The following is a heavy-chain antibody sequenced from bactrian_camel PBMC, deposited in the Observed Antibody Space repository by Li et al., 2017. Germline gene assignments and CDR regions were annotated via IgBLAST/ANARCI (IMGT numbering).Heavy chain of an antibody. D-gene: IGHD1*01. CDR3: ASGVDLYAQTSFGY. Sequence: HVQLVESGGGSVQAGGSLRLSCSGSGYAFASYCMGWFRQAPGREREGVATIDSGGRTSYPDSVKGRFTISRDNAKNTLYLQLNSLKTEDTAMYYCASGVDLYAQTSFGYWGQGTQVTVS. V-gene: IGHV3S55*01. J-gene: IGHJ6*01. CDR1: GYAFASYC. CDR2: IDSGGRT.